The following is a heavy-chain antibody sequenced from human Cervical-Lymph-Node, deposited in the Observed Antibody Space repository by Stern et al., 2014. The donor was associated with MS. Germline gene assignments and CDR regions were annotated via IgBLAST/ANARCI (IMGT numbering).Heavy chain of an antibody. CDR3: AKDRGSGWSLDY. CDR1: GFTFSTYG. V-gene: IGHV3-30*18. D-gene: IGHD6-19*01. Sequence: VQLVESGGGVVQPGRSLRLSCAGSGFTFSTYGMHWVRQAPGKGLEWVAIISQDVSKNYYVDSVKCRFTISRDNSKYTMYVHMNSLRDEDTAVYYCAKDRGSGWSLDYWGQGTLVIVSS. J-gene: IGHJ4*02. CDR2: ISQDVSKN.